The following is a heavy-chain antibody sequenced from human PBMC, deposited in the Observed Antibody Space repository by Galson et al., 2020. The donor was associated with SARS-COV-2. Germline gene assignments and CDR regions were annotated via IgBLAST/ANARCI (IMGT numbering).Heavy chain of an antibody. J-gene: IGHJ6*03. Sequence: SETLSLTCTVSDDSISSSSNYWGWIRQPPGKGLEWIGSIYYSGSTSYNPSLESRVTISVDPSKNQFSLRLSSMTAADTAIYYCARLHNYYRSGSHFYFYFHMDVWGKGTTVTVSS. CDR1: DDSISSSSNY. D-gene: IGHD3-10*01. V-gene: IGHV4-39*01. CDR3: ARLHNYYRSGSHFYFYFHMDV. CDR2: IYYSGST.